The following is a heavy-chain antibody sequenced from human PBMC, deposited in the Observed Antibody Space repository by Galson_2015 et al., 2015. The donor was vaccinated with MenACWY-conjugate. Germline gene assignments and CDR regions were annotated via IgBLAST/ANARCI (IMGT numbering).Heavy chain of an antibody. J-gene: IGHJ4*02. CDR2: ISYEGSNK. D-gene: IGHD2-21*02. Sequence: SLRLSCAASGFTFTSYALHWVRQAPGKGLEWVAVISYEGSNKYYADSVKGRFTISRDNSKNTLYLQMNSLRAADTAVYYCARVYCSGDCYSDYWGQGTLVTVSS. CDR3: ARVYCSGDCYSDY. CDR1: GFTFTSYA. V-gene: IGHV3-30*04.